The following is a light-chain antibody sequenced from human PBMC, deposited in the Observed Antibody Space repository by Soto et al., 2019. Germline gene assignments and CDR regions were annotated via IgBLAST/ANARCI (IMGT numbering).Light chain of an antibody. Sequence: QSVLTQPPSVSGAPGQRVTISCIGSSSNIGAGYGAHWYQQLPGTAPKLLIYDSNNRPSGVPDRFSGSKSGTSAFLVITGLHSDDEADYYCQSFDSSLDGVLFGGGTKLTVL. J-gene: IGLJ2*01. CDR1: SSNIGAGYG. CDR2: DSN. V-gene: IGLV1-40*01. CDR3: QSFDSSLDGVL.